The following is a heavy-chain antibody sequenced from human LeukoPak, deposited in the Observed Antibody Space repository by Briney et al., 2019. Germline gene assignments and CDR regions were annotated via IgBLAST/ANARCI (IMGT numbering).Heavy chain of an antibody. J-gene: IGHJ5*02. CDR3: AVYSSSSTCFDP. D-gene: IGHD6-13*01. V-gene: IGHV1-18*01. CDR2: ISAYNGNT. Sequence: ASVKVSCKASGYTFTSYGISWVRQAPGQGLEWMGWISAYNGNTNYAQKLQGRVTMTRNTSISTAYMELSSLRSEDTAVYYCAVYSSSSTCFDPWGQGTLVTVSS. CDR1: GYTFTSYG.